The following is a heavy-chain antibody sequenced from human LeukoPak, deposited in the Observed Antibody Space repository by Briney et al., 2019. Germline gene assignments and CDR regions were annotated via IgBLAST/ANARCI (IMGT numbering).Heavy chain of an antibody. Sequence: SETLSLTCTVSGGSISSGDYYWSWIRQPPGKGPEWIGYIYYSGSTYYNPSLKSRVTISVDTSKNQFSLKLSSVTAADTAVYYCASACDSSTSCLGGRGAFDIWGQGTMVTVSS. J-gene: IGHJ3*02. CDR3: ASACDSSTSCLGGRGAFDI. V-gene: IGHV4-30-4*08. D-gene: IGHD2-2*01. CDR1: GGSISSGDYY. CDR2: IYYSGST.